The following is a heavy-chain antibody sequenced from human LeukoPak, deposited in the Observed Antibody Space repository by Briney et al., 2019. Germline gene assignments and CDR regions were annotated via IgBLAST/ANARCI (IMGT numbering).Heavy chain of an antibody. J-gene: IGHJ4*02. CDR1: GGTFSSYA. Sequence: ASVKVSCKASGGTFSSYAISWVRQAPGQGLEWMGGIIPIFGTANYAQKFQGRVTITADESTSTAYMELSSLRSEDTAVYYCARSGPYYYDSSGYCSDWGQGTLVTVSS. CDR3: ARSGPYYYDSSGYCSD. V-gene: IGHV1-69*01. D-gene: IGHD3-22*01. CDR2: IIPIFGTA.